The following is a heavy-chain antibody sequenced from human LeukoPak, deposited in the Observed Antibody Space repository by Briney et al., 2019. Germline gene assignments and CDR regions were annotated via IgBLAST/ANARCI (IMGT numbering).Heavy chain of an antibody. V-gene: IGHV4-61*01. CDR2: IYYSGST. J-gene: IGHJ3*02. Sequence: PSETLSLTCTVSGGSVSSGSYHWSWIRQPPGKGLEWIGYIYYSGSTNYNPSLKSRVTISVDTSKNQFSLKLTSVTAADTALYYCARQGSGGRALDIWGQGTMVTVSS. CDR1: GGSVSSGSYH. CDR3: ARQGSGGRALDI.